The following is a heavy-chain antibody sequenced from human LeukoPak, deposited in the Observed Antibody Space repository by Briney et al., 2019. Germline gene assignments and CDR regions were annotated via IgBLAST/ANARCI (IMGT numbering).Heavy chain of an antibody. Sequence: SETLSLTCTVSGGSISSYYWSWIRQPAGKGLEWIGRIYTSGSTNYNPSLKSRVTMSVDTSKNQFSLKLSSVTAADTAVYYCAAEGITRTSRDYWGQGTLVTVSS. J-gene: IGHJ4*02. CDR2: IYTSGST. D-gene: IGHD1-7*01. V-gene: IGHV4-4*07. CDR1: GGSISSYY. CDR3: AAEGITRTSRDY.